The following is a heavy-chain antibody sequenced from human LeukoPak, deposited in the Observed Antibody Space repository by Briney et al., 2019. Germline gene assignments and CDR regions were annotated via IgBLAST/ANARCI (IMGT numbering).Heavy chain of an antibody. CDR2: ISNSGSTI. V-gene: IGHV3-11*01. Sequence: GGSLRLSCAASGFSFSDYYMSCIRQAPGKGLEWVSYISNSGSTIYYADSVKGRFTISRDNAKNSLYLQMNSLRAEDTAVYYCARQYALAFDYWGQGTLLTVSS. CDR1: GFSFSDYY. J-gene: IGHJ4*02. D-gene: IGHD2-2*01. CDR3: ARQYALAFDY.